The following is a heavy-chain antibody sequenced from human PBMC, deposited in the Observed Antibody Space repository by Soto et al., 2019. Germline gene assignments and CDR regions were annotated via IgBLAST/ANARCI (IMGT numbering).Heavy chain of an antibody. CDR1: GFTFNTFA. CDR2: IGGGDDDR. CDR3: AKDRMDHNSVWDPFDI. V-gene: IGHV3-23*01. D-gene: IGHD2-21*01. Sequence: GGSLRLSCAASGFTFNTFAMTWVRQAPGKGLEWVSSIGGGDDDRFYADSVKGRFTISRDNSKHMVFLQMNSLRAEDTAIYYCAKDRMDHNSVWDPFDIRGQGTMVTVSS. J-gene: IGHJ3*02.